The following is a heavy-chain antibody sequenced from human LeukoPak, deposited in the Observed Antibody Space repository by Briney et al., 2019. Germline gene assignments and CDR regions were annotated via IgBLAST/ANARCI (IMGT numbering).Heavy chain of an antibody. CDR1: GFTFSSYG. V-gene: IGHV3-30*02. CDR2: IRYDGSNK. D-gene: IGHD3-10*01. J-gene: IGHJ6*03. CDR3: AKDADYYYGSGNYMDV. Sequence: GGSLRLSCAASGFTFSSYGMHWVRQAPGKGLEWVAFIRYDGSNKYYADSVKGRFTISRDNSKNTLYLQMNSLRAEDTAVYYCAKDADYYYGSGNYMDVWGKGTTVTISS.